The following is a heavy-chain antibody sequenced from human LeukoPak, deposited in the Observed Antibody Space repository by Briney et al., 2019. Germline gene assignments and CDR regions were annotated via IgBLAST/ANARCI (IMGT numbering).Heavy chain of an antibody. CDR2: INPNSGGT. D-gene: IGHD2-15*01. V-gene: IGHV1-2*02. Sequence: ASVKVSCKASGYTFTGYYMHWVRQAPGQGLEWMGWINPNSGGTNYAQKFQGRVTMTRDTSISTAYMELSRLRSDDTAVYYCAREDCSGGSSYSQEGWFDPWGQGTLVTVSS. J-gene: IGHJ5*02. CDR1: GYTFTGYY. CDR3: AREDCSGGSSYSQEGWFDP.